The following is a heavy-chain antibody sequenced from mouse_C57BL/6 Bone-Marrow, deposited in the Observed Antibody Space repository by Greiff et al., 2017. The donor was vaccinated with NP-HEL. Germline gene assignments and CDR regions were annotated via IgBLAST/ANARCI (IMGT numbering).Heavy chain of an antibody. V-gene: IGHV5-6*02. Sequence: EVKLEESGGDLVKPGGSLKLSCAASGFTFSSYGMSWVRQTPDKRLEWVATISSGGSYTYYPDSVKGRFTISRDNAKNTLYLQMSSLKSEDTAMYYCARHGRYYAMDYWGQGTSVTVSS. CDR1: GFTFSSYG. CDR2: ISSGGSYT. J-gene: IGHJ4*01. CDR3: ARHGRYYAMDY.